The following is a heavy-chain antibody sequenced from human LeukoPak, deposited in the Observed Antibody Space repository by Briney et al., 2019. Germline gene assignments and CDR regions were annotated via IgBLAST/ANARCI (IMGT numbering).Heavy chain of an antibody. CDR1: GFTFSSYG. D-gene: IGHD2-2*01. CDR3: ARPGDIVVVPAAFDY. Sequence: GGSLRLSCAASGFTFSSYGMHWVRQAPGKGLEWVAFIRYDGSNKYYADSVKGRFTISRDNSKNTLYLQMNSLRAEDTAVYYCARPGDIVVVPAAFDYWGQETLVTVSS. J-gene: IGHJ4*02. V-gene: IGHV3-30*02. CDR2: IRYDGSNK.